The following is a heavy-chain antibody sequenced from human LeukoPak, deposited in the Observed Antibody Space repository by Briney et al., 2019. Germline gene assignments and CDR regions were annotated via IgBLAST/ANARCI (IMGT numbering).Heavy chain of an antibody. V-gene: IGHV3-30*18. CDR3: AKGDYYYYYGMDV. J-gene: IGHJ6*02. CDR1: GFTFSSYG. CDR2: ISYDGSNK. Sequence: GGSLRLSCAASGFTFSSYGVHWVRQAPGKGLEWVAVISYDGSNKYYADSVKGRFTISRDNSKSTLYLQMNSLRAEDTAVYYCAKGDYYYYYGMDVWGQGTTVTVSS.